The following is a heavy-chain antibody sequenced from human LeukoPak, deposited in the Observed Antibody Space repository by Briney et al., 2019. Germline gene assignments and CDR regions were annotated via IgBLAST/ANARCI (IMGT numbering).Heavy chain of an antibody. CDR2: MNPNSGNT. CDR1: GYTFTSYD. CDR3: ARVGCSSTSCYADYYYYMDV. Sequence: GASVKVSCKASGYTFTSYDINWVRQATGERLQGMGWMNPNSGNTGYAQKFQGRVTITRNTSISPAYMELSSLRSEDTAVYYCARVGCSSTSCYADYYYYMDVWGKGTTVTVSS. V-gene: IGHV1-8*03. J-gene: IGHJ6*03. D-gene: IGHD2-2*01.